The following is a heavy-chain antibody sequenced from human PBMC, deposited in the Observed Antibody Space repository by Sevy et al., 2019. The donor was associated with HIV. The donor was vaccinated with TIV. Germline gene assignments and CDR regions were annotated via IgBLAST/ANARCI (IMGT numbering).Heavy chain of an antibody. CDR1: GFTVSSNY. CDR3: ARGGLEGYGHYFDY. V-gene: IGHV3-53*01. J-gene: IGHJ4*02. D-gene: IGHD4-17*01. Sequence: GGSLRLSCAASGFTVSSNYMSWVRQAPGKGLEWVSVIYSGGSTYYADSVKGRFTISRDNSKNTLYLQMNSLRAEDTAVYHCARGGLEGYGHYFDYWGQGTLVTVSS. CDR2: IYSGGST.